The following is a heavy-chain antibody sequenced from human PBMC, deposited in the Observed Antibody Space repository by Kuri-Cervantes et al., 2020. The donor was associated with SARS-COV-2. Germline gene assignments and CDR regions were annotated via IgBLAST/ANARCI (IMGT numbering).Heavy chain of an antibody. D-gene: IGHD1-26*01. CDR3: ARSEVGATTYLDY. V-gene: IGHV1-2*04. J-gene: IGHJ4*02. CDR2: INPNSGGT. CDR1: GYTFTGYY. Sequence: ASVKVSCKASGYTFTGYYMHWVRQAPGQGLEWMGWINPNSGGTNYAQKFQGWVTMTRDTSISTAYMELSRLKASDTAMYYCARSEVGATTYLDYWGQGTLVTVSS.